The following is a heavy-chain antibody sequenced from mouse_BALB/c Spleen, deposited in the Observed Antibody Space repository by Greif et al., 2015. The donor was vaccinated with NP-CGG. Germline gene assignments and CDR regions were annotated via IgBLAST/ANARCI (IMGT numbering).Heavy chain of an antibody. CDR1: GYTFTEYT. Sequence: VQLQQSGPELVKPGASVKISCKTSGYTFTEYTMHWVKQSHGKSLEWIGGINPNNGGTSYNQKFKGKATLTVDKSSSTAYMELRSLTSGDSAAYYFAMNDSPRDWYFDVWCAGTTVTVSS. CDR3: AMNDSPRDWYFDV. V-gene: IGHV1-18*01. D-gene: IGHD2-4*01. CDR2: INPNNGGT. J-gene: IGHJ1*01.